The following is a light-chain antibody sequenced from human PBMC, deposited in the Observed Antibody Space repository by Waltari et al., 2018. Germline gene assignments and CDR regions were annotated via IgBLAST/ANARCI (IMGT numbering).Light chain of an antibody. J-gene: IGKJ1*01. CDR3: QKYDRLPAT. CDR1: QSVIRF. Sequence: SCRASQSVIRFLAWYQQKPGQAPRLLIYGASTRATGIPDRFSGSGSGTDFSLTISRLEPEDFAVYYCQKYDRLPATFGQGTEVEIK. CDR2: GAS. V-gene: IGKV3-20*01.